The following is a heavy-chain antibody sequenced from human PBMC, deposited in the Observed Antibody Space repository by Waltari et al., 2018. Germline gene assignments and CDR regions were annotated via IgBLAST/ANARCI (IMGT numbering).Heavy chain of an antibody. CDR1: GDSITSNSFY. Sequence: QVQLQESGPGLVKPSQTLSLTCTVSGDSITSNSFYCNWVRQPAGKGLEWIGRCYSSEYINYNPSLKSRVTRSRDTSKKQFFLKLTSVTAADTAFYYCAREVTKVELGRRLPHFFDSWGQGTLVTVSS. CDR2: CYSSEYI. V-gene: IGHV4-61*02. J-gene: IGHJ4*02. D-gene: IGHD7-27*01. CDR3: AREVTKVELGRRLPHFFDS.